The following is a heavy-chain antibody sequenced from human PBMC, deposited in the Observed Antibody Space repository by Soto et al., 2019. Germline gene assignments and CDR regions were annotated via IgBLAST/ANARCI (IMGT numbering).Heavy chain of an antibody. V-gene: IGHV3-30*18. J-gene: IGHJ4*02. CDR3: AKHRTTDYGDYVSGY. CDR1: GFTFSSYG. Sequence: QVQLVESGGGVVQPGRSLRLSCAASGFTFSSYGMHWVRQAPGKGLEWVAVISYDGSNKYYADSVKGRFTISRDNSKNTLYLQMNSLRAEDTAVYYCAKHRTTDYGDYVSGYWGQGTLVAVSS. CDR2: ISYDGSNK. D-gene: IGHD4-17*01.